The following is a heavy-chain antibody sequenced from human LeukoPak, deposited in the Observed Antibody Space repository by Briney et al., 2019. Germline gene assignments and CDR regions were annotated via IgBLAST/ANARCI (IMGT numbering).Heavy chain of an antibody. D-gene: IGHD3-10*02. V-gene: IGHV3-23*01. CDR2: ISGSGGST. CDR3: AELGITMIGGV. CDR1: GFTFSGYG. Sequence: GGSLRLSCAASGFTFSGYGMSWVRQAPGKGLEWVSAISGSGGSTYYADSVKGRFTISRDNAKNSLYLQMDSLRAEDTAVYYCAELGITMIGGVWGKGTTVTISS. J-gene: IGHJ6*04.